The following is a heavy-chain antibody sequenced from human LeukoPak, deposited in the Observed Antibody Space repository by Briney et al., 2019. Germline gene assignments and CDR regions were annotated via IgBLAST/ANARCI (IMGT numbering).Heavy chain of an antibody. CDR3: VRELRGESYDI. V-gene: IGHV3-74*01. D-gene: IGHD3-16*01. CDR1: GFTFSSDW. CDR2: INSDGFSI. Sequence: GGSLRLSCAASGFTFSSDWMHWVRHVPGKGLVWVARINSDGFSISYADSVKGRFTISRDNRKNTLYLQMNSLRSDDTALYYCVRELRGESYDIWGQGTLVTVSS. J-gene: IGHJ4*02.